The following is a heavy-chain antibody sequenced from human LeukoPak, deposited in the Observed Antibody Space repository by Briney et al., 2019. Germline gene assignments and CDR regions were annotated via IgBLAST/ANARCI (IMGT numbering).Heavy chain of an antibody. V-gene: IGHV4-59*01. CDR1: VGSISTYY. CDR3: AREYYYDSSGYYPPHAFDI. D-gene: IGHD3-22*01. J-gene: IGHJ3*02. CDR2: IYYSGST. Sequence: SETLSLTCTVPVGSISTYYWSWIRQPPGKALEWIGCIYYSGSTNYNPSLKSRVTISVDTSKKQFSLKMSSVTAADTAVYYCAREYYYDSSGYYPPHAFDIWGQGTMVTVSS.